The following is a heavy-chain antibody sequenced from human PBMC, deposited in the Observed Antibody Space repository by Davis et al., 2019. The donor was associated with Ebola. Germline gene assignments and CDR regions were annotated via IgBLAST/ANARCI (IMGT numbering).Heavy chain of an antibody. CDR2: ISSSSSYT. CDR3: ARGNAVAGPFYGMDV. V-gene: IGHV3-11*06. CDR1: GFTISDYY. Sequence: GESLKISCAASGFTISDYYMSWIRQAPGKGLEWVSYISSSSSYTNYADSVKGRFTISRDNAKNSLYLQMNSLRAEDTAVYYCARGNAVAGPFYGMDVWGQGTTVTVSS. J-gene: IGHJ6*02. D-gene: IGHD6-19*01.